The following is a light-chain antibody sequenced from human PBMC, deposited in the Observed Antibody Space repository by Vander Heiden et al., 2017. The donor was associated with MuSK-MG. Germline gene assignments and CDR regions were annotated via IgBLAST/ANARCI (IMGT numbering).Light chain of an antibody. CDR2: AVS. Sequence: DIQITQSPSSLSASLGDRVTITFRASQSISSYLNWYQQKPGKAPNLPLYAVSSSQSAVPSPYPGSGSVRAFTLTIIIMPLQDFATSYSQLTDSTPRTFGQGTKVEIK. V-gene: IGKV1-39*01. CDR1: QSISSY. CDR3: QLTDSTPRT. J-gene: IGKJ1*01.